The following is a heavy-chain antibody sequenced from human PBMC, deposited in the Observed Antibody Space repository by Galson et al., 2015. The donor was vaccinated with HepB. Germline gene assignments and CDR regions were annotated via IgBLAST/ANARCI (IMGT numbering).Heavy chain of an antibody. V-gene: IGHV1-2*02. CDR3: ASSVLLWFGELKGGGAFDI. J-gene: IGHJ3*02. CDR2: INPNSGGT. Sequence: SVKVSCKASGYTFTGYYMHWVRQAPGQGLEWMGWINPNSGGTNYAQKFQGRVTMTRDTSISTAYMELSRLRSDDTAVYYCASSVLLWFGELKGGGAFDIWGQGTMVTVSS. D-gene: IGHD3-10*01. CDR1: GYTFTGYY.